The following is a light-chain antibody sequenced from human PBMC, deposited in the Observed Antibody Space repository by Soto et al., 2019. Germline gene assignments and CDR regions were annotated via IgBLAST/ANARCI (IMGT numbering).Light chain of an antibody. CDR2: TNN. CDR1: SSNIGSNT. Sequence: QSVLTQPPSASGTPGQRVTISCSGSSSNIGSNTVNWYQQLPGTAPKLLIYTNNQRPSGVPDRFSGSKSGTSASLAISGLQSEDEADYYCAAWDDSLFYGFGTGTKVTVL. V-gene: IGLV1-44*01. CDR3: AAWDDSLFYG. J-gene: IGLJ1*01.